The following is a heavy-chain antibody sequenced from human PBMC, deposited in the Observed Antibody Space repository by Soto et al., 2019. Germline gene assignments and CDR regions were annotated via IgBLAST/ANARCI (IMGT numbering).Heavy chain of an antibody. V-gene: IGHV1-18*01. D-gene: IGHD6-6*01. CDR3: ARGLPASRRIEYSSSYWFDP. J-gene: IGHJ5*02. Sequence: ASVKVSFKASGYTFTSYGISWVRQAPGQGLEWLGWISAYNGNTNYAQKLQGRVTMTTDTSTSTAYMELRSLRSDDTAVYYCARGLPASRRIEYSSSYWFDPSGKGTLVTVSS. CDR1: GYTFTSYG. CDR2: ISAYNGNT.